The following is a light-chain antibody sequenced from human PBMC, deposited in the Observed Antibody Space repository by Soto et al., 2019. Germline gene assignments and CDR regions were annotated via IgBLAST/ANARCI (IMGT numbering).Light chain of an antibody. V-gene: IGKV3-11*01. CDR3: QHRYNWPPA. Sequence: EIVLTQSPATLSLSPGERATLSCRASQSVSNYLGWYQQRPGQAPRLLIYDASERATGIPARFSGSGSGTDFTLTINSLETEDFAVYYCQHRYNWPPAFGQGTRLEIK. J-gene: IGKJ5*01. CDR1: QSVSNY. CDR2: DAS.